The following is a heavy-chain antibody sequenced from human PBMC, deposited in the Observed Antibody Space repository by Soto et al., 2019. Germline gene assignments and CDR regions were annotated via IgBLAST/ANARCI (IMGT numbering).Heavy chain of an antibody. CDR1: GGYIRSGDYY. Sequence: PSETQSLTCTVSGGYIRSGDYYWSWIRQPPGKGLEWIGYIYYSGSTNYNPSLKSRVTISVDTSKNQFSLKLSSVTAADTAVYYCARRGYSNSFYYYYMDVWGKGTTVTVSS. CDR3: ARRGYSNSFYYYYMDV. J-gene: IGHJ6*03. V-gene: IGHV4-30-4*01. D-gene: IGHD4-4*01. CDR2: IYYSGST.